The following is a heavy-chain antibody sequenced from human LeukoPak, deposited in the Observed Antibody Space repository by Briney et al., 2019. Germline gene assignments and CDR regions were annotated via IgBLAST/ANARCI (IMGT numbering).Heavy chain of an antibody. D-gene: IGHD6-19*01. CDR3: ARDIAVAGRNFDY. CDR1: GFTFISYW. CDR2: IKEDGSEK. J-gene: IGHJ4*02. Sequence: GGSLRLSCAASGFTFISYWMTWVRQAPGKGLEWVANIKEDGSEKFYVDSVKGRFTISRDNAKNSLYLQMNSLRAEDTAVYYCARDIAVAGRNFDYWGQGTLVTVSS. V-gene: IGHV3-7*01.